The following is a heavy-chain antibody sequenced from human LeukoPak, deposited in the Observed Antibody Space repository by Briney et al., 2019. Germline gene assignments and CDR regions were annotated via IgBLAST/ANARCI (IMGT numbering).Heavy chain of an antibody. V-gene: IGHV3-48*04. CDR3: ARSRWELPNWFDP. CDR2: ISSSSSNI. CDR1: GFTFSSYS. D-gene: IGHD1-26*01. Sequence: GGSLRLSCAASGFTFSSYSMNWVRQAPGKGLEWVSYISSSSSNIYYAGSVKGRFTISRDNAKNSLYLQMNSLRAEDTAVYYCARSRWELPNWFDPWGQGTLVTVSS. J-gene: IGHJ5*02.